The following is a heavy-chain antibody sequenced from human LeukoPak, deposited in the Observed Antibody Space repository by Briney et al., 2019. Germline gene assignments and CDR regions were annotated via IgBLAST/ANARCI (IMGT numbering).Heavy chain of an antibody. V-gene: IGHV1-18*01. J-gene: IGHJ4*02. CDR3: ARDAFYGSGSAFDY. D-gene: IGHD3-10*01. CDR1: GYTFISYG. CDR2: ISAYNGNS. Sequence: ASVKVSCKPSGYTFISYGISWVRQAPGQGLEWMGWISAYNGNSNYAQKLQGRVTMTTDTSTSTAYMELRGLRSDDTAVYYCARDAFYGSGSAFDYWGQGTLVTVSS.